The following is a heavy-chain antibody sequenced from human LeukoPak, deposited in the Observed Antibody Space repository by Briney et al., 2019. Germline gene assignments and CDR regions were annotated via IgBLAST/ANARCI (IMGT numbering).Heavy chain of an antibody. CDR3: ARDQQIWLPTFDY. CDR2: ISSSSSYI. D-gene: IGHD5-18*01. V-gene: IGHV3-21*01. J-gene: IGHJ4*02. Sequence: PGGSLRLSCAASGFTSSSYSMNWVRQAPGKGLEWVSSISSSSSYIYYADSVKGRFTISRDNAKNSLYLQMNSLRAEDTAVYYCARDQQIWLPTFDYWGQGTLVTVSS. CDR1: GFTSSSYS.